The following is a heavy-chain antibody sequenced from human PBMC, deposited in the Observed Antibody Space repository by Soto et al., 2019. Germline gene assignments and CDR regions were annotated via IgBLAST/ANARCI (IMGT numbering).Heavy chain of an antibody. Sequence: QLQLQESGPGLVKPSETLSLTCTVSGGSISSSRCHWGWIRQPPGKGLEWIASIKYSGTTFYNPPPKCRVTVSVDASKNQIALSLSSVTAAETAVYYWASHGITGSYCDAFDIWGQGTMVTVSS. J-gene: IGHJ3*02. V-gene: IGHV4-39*01. CDR3: ASHGITGSYCDAFDI. CDR1: GGSISSSRCH. D-gene: IGHD1-26*01. CDR2: IKYSGTT.